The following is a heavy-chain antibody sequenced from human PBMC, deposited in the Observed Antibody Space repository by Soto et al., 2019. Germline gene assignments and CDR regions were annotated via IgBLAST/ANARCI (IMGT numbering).Heavy chain of an antibody. CDR3: ARDLVPGYTGFSDY. D-gene: IGHD5-12*01. V-gene: IGHV1-3*04. J-gene: IGHJ4*02. Sequence: ASVKVSCKASGYTFTSYAMHWVRQAPGQRLERMGWINTDNGNTKYAQKIQGRVTITRDTSSTTAYMELRSLTSDDTVVYYCARDLVPGYTGFSDYWGQGTLVTVSS. CDR1: GYTFTSYA. CDR2: INTDNGNT.